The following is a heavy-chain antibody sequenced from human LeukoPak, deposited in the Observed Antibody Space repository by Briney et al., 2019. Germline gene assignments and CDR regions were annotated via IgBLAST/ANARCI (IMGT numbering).Heavy chain of an antibody. CDR3: CRENYHDSSGYYGDY. J-gene: IGHJ4*02. D-gene: IGHD3-22*01. V-gene: IGHV3-49*04. CDR1: VFTVSSNY. Sequence: PGGSLRLSCAASVFTVSSNYMSWVRQALGKGLECVGFIRSKDCGGTTEYAASVKGRFTISREDSKSIAYLQMNSLKTEDTAVYYCCRENYHDSSGYYGDYWGQGTLVTVSS. CDR2: IRSKDCGGTT.